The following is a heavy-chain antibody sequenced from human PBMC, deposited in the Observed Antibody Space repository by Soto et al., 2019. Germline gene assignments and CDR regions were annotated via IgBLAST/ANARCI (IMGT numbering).Heavy chain of an antibody. CDR3: ARGGSGWGGGFDY. J-gene: IGHJ4*02. D-gene: IGHD3-22*01. CDR1: GFTFTSYD. Sequence: VRLVESGGGLVQPGGSLRLSCAASGFTFTSYDINWVRQATGQGLEWMGWMNPNSGNTGYAQKFQGRVTMTRNTSISTAYMELSSLRSEDTAVYYCARGGSGWGGGFDYWGQGTPVTVSS. CDR2: MNPNSGNT. V-gene: IGHV1-8*01.